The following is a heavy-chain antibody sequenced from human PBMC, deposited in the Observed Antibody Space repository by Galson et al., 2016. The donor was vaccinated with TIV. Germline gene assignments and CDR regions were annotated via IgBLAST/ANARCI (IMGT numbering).Heavy chain of an antibody. CDR3: ARGRLVPRRRDYYYPMTL. D-gene: IGHD6-6*01. J-gene: IGHJ6*02. V-gene: IGHV4-34*01. Sequence: SLTCAFYGGPLTGYYWTWIRQTPGKGLEWIGETNHRGSTNHNPSLESRVSISASNNECSLRLISVTAADTAVYYCARGRLVPRRRDYYYPMTLWGQGTTVIVSS. CDR2: TNHRGST. CDR1: GGPLTGYY.